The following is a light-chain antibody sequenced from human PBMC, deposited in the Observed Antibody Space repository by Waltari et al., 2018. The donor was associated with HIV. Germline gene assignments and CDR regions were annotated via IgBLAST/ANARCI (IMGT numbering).Light chain of an antibody. V-gene: IGLV2-14*01. CDR1: SSPVGAYTS. J-gene: IGLJ2*01. Sequence: QSALTQPASVSASPGQSIPISCTGTSSPVGAYTSVPWYQLYPGKAPKVMMFEVNNRPSGVSDRFSGSKSGNTASLTISGLQVEDEAVYFCSSFGRGNTVLFGGGTKVTVL. CDR3: SSFGRGNTVL. CDR2: EVN.